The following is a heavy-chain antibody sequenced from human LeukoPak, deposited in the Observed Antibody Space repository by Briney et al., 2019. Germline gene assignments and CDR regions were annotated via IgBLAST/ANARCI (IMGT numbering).Heavy chain of an antibody. Sequence: PGGSLRLSCAVSGFTFSTYAMNWVRQAPGKGLEWVSVIGDSGGSTYYADSVKGRFTISRDNSKNTLYLQMNSLRAEDTAVYYCAKDPYSSSWDNWFDPWGQGTLVTVSS. CDR1: GFTFSTYA. CDR2: IGDSGGST. CDR3: AKDPYSSSWDNWFDP. D-gene: IGHD6-13*01. V-gene: IGHV3-23*01. J-gene: IGHJ5*02.